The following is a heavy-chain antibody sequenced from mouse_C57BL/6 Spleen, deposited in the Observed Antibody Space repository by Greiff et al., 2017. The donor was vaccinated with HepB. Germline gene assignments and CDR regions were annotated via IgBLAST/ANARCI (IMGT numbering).Heavy chain of an antibody. D-gene: IGHD2-4*01. CDR3: ASLYDYDVAWFAY. CDR2: IHPNSGST. Sequence: QVQLQQPGAELVKPGASVKLSCKASGYTFTSYWMHWVKQRPGQGLEWIGMIHPNSGSTNYNEKFKSKATLTVDKSSSTAYMQLSSLTSEDSAVYYCASLYDYDVAWFAYWGQGTLVTVSA. J-gene: IGHJ3*01. CDR1: GYTFTSYW. V-gene: IGHV1-64*01.